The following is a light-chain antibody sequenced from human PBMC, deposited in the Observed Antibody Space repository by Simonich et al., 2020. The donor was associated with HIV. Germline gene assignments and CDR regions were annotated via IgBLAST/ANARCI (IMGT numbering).Light chain of an antibody. Sequence: DIQMTQSPSTLSASVGDRVTITCRASKNIRRFLNWYQQKPGKAPKLLIYATSSLQGGVPSRFSGSGSGTDFTLTISSLQPEDFATYYCQQSYSTLPYTFGQGTKLEIK. J-gene: IGKJ2*01. CDR2: ATS. CDR1: KNIRRF. V-gene: IGKV1-39*01. CDR3: QQSYSTLPYT.